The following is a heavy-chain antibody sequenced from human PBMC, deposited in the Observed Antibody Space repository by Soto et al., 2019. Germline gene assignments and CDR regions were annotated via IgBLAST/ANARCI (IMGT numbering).Heavy chain of an antibody. CDR3: ARDYGIQLCLLSYFDY. CDR2: ISYDGSNK. D-gene: IGHD5-18*01. J-gene: IGHJ4*02. V-gene: IGHV3-30-3*01. Sequence: QVQLVESGGGVVQPGRSLRLSCAASGFTFSSYAMHWVRQAPGKGLEWVAVISYDGSNKYYADSVKGRFTISRDNSKNTRYLQMNSLRAEDTVVYYCARDYGIQLCLLSYFDYGGQGTLVTASS. CDR1: GFTFSSYA.